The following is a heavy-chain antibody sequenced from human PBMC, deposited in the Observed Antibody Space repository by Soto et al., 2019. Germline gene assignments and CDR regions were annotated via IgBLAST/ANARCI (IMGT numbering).Heavy chain of an antibody. J-gene: IGHJ1*01. Sequence: PSETLSLTCAVYGGSFSGYYWSWIRQPPGKGLEWIGEINHSGSTNYNPSLKSRVTISVDTSKNQFSLKLSSVTAADTAVYYCARGWSSSWVVRYFQHWGQGTLVTVSS. V-gene: IGHV4-34*01. CDR2: INHSGST. CDR3: ARGWSSSWVVRYFQH. CDR1: GGSFSGYY. D-gene: IGHD6-13*01.